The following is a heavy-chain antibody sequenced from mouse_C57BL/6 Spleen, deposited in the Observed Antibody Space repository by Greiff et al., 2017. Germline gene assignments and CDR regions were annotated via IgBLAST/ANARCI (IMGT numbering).Heavy chain of an antibody. V-gene: IGHV1-62-2*01. CDR1: GYAFTEYT. CDR3: ASHEGTRYYGSSPFAY. J-gene: IGHJ3*01. Sequence: VQLQQSGAELVKPGASVKMSCKASGYAFTEYTINWVKQRSGQGLEWIGWFYPGSGSIKYNEKFKDKATLTADKSSSTVYMELSRLTSEDSAVYVCASHEGTRYYGSSPFAYWGQGTLVTVSA. D-gene: IGHD1-1*01. CDR2: FYPGSGSI.